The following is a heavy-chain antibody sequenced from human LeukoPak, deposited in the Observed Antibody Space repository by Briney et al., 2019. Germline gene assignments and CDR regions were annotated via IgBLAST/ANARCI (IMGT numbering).Heavy chain of an antibody. V-gene: IGHV3-30*18. CDR2: ISYDGSNE. CDR3: AKGDRNYDFWSGYYGH. J-gene: IGHJ4*02. D-gene: IGHD3-3*01. CDR1: GFTFSSYG. Sequence: GGSLRLSCSASGFTFSSYGMHWLGPAPGKGLEGVAVISYDGSNEYYADSVKGRFTISRDNSKNKLYLQMNSMRAEDTAVYYCAKGDRNYDFWSGYYGHWGQGTLVTVSS.